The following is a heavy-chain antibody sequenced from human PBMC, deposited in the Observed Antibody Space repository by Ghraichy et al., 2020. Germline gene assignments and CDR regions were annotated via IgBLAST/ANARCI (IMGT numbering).Heavy chain of an antibody. CDR2: ITSDSVYP. V-gene: IGHV3-21*01. D-gene: IGHD7-27*01. CDR1: GFNFASYT. CDR3: ARDNWGAFDL. J-gene: IGHJ3*01. Sequence: ETLSLTCVASGFNFASYTINWVRQASGRGLEWVSSITSDSVYPYYADSVKGRFTISRDNARTSLFLQMDSLRPEDTAVYYCARDNWGAFDLWGQGTLVSVSS.